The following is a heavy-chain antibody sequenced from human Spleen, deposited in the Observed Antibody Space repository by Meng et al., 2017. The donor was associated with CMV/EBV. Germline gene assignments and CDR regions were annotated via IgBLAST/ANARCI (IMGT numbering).Heavy chain of an antibody. CDR2: ISTTSTYI. V-gene: IGHV3-21*01. CDR3: AKSWDGMDV. Sequence: GESLKISCAASGFTFSAYAMNWVRQAPGKGLEWVSSISTTSTYIYYADSVKGRFTISRDNAKNSLFLQMNSLRADDTAVYYCAKSWDGMDVWGQGTTVTVSS. CDR1: GFTFSAYA. J-gene: IGHJ6*02. D-gene: IGHD1-26*01.